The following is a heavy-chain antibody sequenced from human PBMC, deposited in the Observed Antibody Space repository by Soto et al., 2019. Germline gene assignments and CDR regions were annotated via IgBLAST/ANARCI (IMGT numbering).Heavy chain of an antibody. D-gene: IGHD2-15*01. V-gene: IGHV3-64*04. CDR2: INVNGSDT. J-gene: IGHJ4*02. Sequence: GGSLRLSCSASGFTFSYYTMHWVRQAPGKGLEYVSAINVNGSDTHYADSVRGRFTISRDNSKNTLSLQMNSLTAEDTAVYFCAKRRGAGGHFDYWGQGALVTVSS. CDR3: AKRRGAGGHFDY. CDR1: GFTFSYYT.